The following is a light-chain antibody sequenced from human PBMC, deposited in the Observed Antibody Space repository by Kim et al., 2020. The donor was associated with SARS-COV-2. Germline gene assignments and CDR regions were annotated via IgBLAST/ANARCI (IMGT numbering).Light chain of an antibody. CDR1: GNDVGAYNL. J-gene: IGLJ1*01. V-gene: IGLV2-23*02. CDR2: KLP. Sequence: PFSCTGSGNDVGAYNLVPWSQHHPGKAPKVIIFKLPNRPSGVSNRFSASKSGNTASLTISGLQAEDEADYYCCSYAGLGTGVFGTGTKVTVL. CDR3: CSYAGLGTGV.